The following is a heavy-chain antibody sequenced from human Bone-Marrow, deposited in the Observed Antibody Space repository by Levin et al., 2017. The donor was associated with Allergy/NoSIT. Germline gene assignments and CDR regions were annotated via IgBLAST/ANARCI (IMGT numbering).Heavy chain of an antibody. CDR1: GFTFDDYA. CDR2: ISWNSGTI. J-gene: IGHJ6*02. Sequence: PGGSLRLSCAASGFTFDDYAMHWVRQAPGKGLEWVSGISWNSGTIDYADSVKGRFTISRDNAKNSLYLQMNSLRAEDTALYYCAKDMKGGVPAAIFVRDQEPEAKEYYYSGMDVWGQGTTVTVSS. V-gene: IGHV3-9*01. D-gene: IGHD2-2*02. CDR3: AKDMKGGVPAAIFVRDQEPEAKEYYYSGMDV.